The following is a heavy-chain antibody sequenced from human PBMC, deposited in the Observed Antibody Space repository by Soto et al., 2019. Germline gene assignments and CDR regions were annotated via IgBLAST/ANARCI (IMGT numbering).Heavy chain of an antibody. CDR2: ITISGNYI. V-gene: IGHV3-21*01. CDR3: AKVGVLRTNFRWFDL. CDR1: GFAFQTYT. J-gene: IGHJ5*02. Sequence: EGQLVESGGGLVKPGGSLRLSCAASGFAFQTYTMEWLRQPPGKGLEWVSSITISGNYIYYADSVKGRFTISRDNGRNSVYLQMTRLRAEDTAVYYCAKVGVLRTNFRWFDLWGQGTLVTVSS. D-gene: IGHD2-8*01.